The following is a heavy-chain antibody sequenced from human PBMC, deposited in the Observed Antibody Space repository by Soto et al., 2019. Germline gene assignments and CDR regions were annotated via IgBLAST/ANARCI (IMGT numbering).Heavy chain of an antibody. Sequence: PAETLSLTCTVSGGSISSGGYYWSWIRQHPGKGLEWIGYIYYSGSTYYNPSLKSRVTISVDTSKNQFSLKLSSVTAAGTAVYYCARANYGSGSYGDWFDPWGQGTLVTVS. CDR2: IYYSGST. CDR3: ARANYGSGSYGDWFDP. D-gene: IGHD3-10*01. V-gene: IGHV4-31*03. J-gene: IGHJ5*02. CDR1: GGSISSGGYY.